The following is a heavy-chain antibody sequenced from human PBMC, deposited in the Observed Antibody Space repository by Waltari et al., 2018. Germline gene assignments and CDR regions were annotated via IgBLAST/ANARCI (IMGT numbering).Heavy chain of an antibody. CDR3: AKAGFWSGYYLMINYYFDY. J-gene: IGHJ4*02. CDR1: GFTFSSYA. Sequence: EVQLLESGGGLVQPGGSLRLSCAASGFTFSSYAMSWVRQAPGKGLEWVSAISGSGGSTYYADSGKGRFTISRDNSKNTLYLQMNSLRAEDTAVYYCAKAGFWSGYYLMINYYFDYWGQGTLVTVSS. V-gene: IGHV3-23*01. CDR2: ISGSGGST. D-gene: IGHD3-3*01.